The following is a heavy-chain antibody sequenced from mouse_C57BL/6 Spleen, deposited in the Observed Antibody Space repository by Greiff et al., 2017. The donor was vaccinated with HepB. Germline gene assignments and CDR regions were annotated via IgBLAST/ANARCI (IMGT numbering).Heavy chain of an antibody. Sequence: EVKLVESGGGLVQPGESLKLSCESNEYEFPSHDMSWVRKTPEKRLELVAAINSDGGNTYYPDTMERRFIISRDNTKKTLYLQMSSLRSEDTALYYCARHRHYYGSGWYFDVWGTGTTVTVSS. V-gene: IGHV5-2*01. CDR2: INSDGGNT. J-gene: IGHJ1*03. D-gene: IGHD1-1*01. CDR3: ARHRHYYGSGWYFDV. CDR1: EYEFPSHD.